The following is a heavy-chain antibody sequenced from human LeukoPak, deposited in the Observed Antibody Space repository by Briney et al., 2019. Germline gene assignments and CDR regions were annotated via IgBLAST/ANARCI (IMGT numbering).Heavy chain of an antibody. D-gene: IGHD5-18*01. CDR2: ISAYNGNT. CDR1: GYTFTSYG. Sequence: GASVKVSCKASGYTFTSYGISWVRQAPGQGLEWMGWISAYNGNTNYAQKLQGRVTMTTDTSTSTAYMELRSLRSDDTAVYYCARTPLRYSYGSSNYYYYYMDVWGKGTTVTVSS. J-gene: IGHJ6*03. CDR3: ARTPLRYSYGSSNYYYYYMDV. V-gene: IGHV1-18*01.